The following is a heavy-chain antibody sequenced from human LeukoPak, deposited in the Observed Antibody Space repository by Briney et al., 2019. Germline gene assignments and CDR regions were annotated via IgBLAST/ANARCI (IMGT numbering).Heavy chain of an antibody. CDR2: IYHSGST. Sequence: SETLSLTCAVSGYSISSGYYWGWIRPPPGKGLEWIGSIYHSGSTYYNPSLKSRATISVDTSKNQFSLKLSSVTAADTAVYYCARDRYNQVDYWGQGTLVTVSS. V-gene: IGHV4-38-2*02. D-gene: IGHD5-24*01. CDR1: GYSISSGYY. CDR3: ARDRYNQVDY. J-gene: IGHJ4*02.